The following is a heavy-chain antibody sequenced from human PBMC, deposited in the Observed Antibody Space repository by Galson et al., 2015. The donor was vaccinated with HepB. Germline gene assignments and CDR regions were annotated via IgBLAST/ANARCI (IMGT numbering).Heavy chain of an antibody. V-gene: IGHV1-69*13. Sequence: SVKVSCKASGGTFSSYAISWVRQAPGQGLEWMGGIIPIFGIANYAQKFQGRVTITADESTSTAYMELSSLRSEDTAVYYCASARGVIIESTLFDYWGQGTLVTVSS. D-gene: IGHD3-10*01. CDR3: ASARGVIIESTLFDY. J-gene: IGHJ4*02. CDR1: GGTFSSYA. CDR2: IIPIFGIA.